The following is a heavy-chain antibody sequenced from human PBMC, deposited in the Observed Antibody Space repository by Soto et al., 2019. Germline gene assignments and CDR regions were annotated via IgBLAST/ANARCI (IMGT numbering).Heavy chain of an antibody. J-gene: IGHJ5*02. CDR2: ISAYNGNT. V-gene: IGHV1-18*01. D-gene: IGHD3-3*01. CDR1: GYTFTSYG. Sequence: ASVKVSCKASGYTFTSYGISWVRQAPGQGLEWMGWISAYNGNTNYAQKLQGRVTMTTDTSTSTAYMELRSLRSDDTAVYYCARVIYDFWSGYRWFDPWAQGTRVTVSS. CDR3: ARVIYDFWSGYRWFDP.